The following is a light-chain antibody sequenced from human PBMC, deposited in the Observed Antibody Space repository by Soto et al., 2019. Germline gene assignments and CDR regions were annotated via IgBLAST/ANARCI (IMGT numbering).Light chain of an antibody. V-gene: IGLV2-11*01. CDR3: YSYAGGYTHAV. CDR1: SSAVGTYNY. J-gene: IGLJ2*01. Sequence: SALTQPRSVSGPPGQSVSISCSGTSSAVGTYNYVSWYQQHPGKAPKLMIYDVSKRPSGVPDRFSGSKSGNTASLTISGLQAEDEADYYCYSYAGGYTHAVFGGGTKVTVL. CDR2: DVS.